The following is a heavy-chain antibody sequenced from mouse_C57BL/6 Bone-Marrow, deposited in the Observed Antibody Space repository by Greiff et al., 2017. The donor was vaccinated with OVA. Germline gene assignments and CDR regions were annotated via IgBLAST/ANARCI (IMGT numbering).Heavy chain of an antibody. CDR2: ISSGGDYI. V-gene: IGHV5-9-1*02. CDR1: GFTFSSYA. J-gene: IGHJ2*01. D-gene: IGHD1-1*01. CDR3: TRGAGSNYFDY. Sequence: VQLKESGEGLVKPGGSLKLSCAASGFTFSSYAMSWVRQTPEKRLEWVAYISSGGDYIYYADTVKGRFTISRDNARNTLYLQRSSLKSEDTAMYYCTRGAGSNYFDYWGQGTTLTVSS.